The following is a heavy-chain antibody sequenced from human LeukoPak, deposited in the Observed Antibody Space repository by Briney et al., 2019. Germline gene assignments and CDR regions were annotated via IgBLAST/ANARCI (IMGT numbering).Heavy chain of an antibody. J-gene: IGHJ4*02. CDR3: ARAGSWDWNYALDY. V-gene: IGHV1-2*02. D-gene: IGHD1-7*01. Sequence: ASVKVSCKASGYTFTDSYMHWVRQAPGQGLEWMGWINPNSGGTNYAQKFQGRVTMTRDTSISTAYMELSRLRSDDTAVYYCARAGSWDWNYALDYWGQGTLVTVSS. CDR1: GYTFTDSY. CDR2: INPNSGGT.